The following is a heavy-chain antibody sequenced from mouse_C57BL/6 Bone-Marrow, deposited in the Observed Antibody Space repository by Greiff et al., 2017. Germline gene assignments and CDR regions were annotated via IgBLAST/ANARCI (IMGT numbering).Heavy chain of an antibody. J-gene: IGHJ2*01. V-gene: IGHV5-12*01. Sequence: DVMLVESGGGLVQPGGSLKLSCAASGFTFSDYYMYWVRQTPEKRLEWVAYISNGGGSTYYPDTVKGRFTISRDNAKSTLYLQMSRLKSEDTAMYYCAREGGGYYFDYWGQGTTLTVSS. CDR2: ISNGGGST. CDR1: GFTFSDYY. CDR3: AREGGGYYFDY.